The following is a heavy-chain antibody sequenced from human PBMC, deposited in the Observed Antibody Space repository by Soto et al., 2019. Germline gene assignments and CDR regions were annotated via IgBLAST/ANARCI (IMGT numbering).Heavy chain of an antibody. CDR3: AIIGTPAPGLYYIHY. Sequence: PSETLSLTCTVSGGSISSGNYYWSWIRQPPGKGLEWIGFISYSGSTYYSASLKSRFTISVDTSKNQFSLNLSFVTAADTAVYYCAIIGTPAPGLYYIHYPGQATLVTVSS. J-gene: IGHJ4*02. CDR2: ISYSGST. V-gene: IGHV4-30-4*01. D-gene: IGHD1-7*01. CDR1: GGSISSGNYY.